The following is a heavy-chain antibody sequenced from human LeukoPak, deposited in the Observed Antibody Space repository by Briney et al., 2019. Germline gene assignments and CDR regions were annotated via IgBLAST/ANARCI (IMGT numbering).Heavy chain of an antibody. D-gene: IGHD4-17*01. CDR2: INPNSGGT. J-gene: IGHJ5*02. V-gene: IGHV1-2*02. CDR1: GYTFTGYY. Sequence: GASVKVSCKASGYTFTGYYMHWVRQAAGQGLELMGWINPNSGGTNYAQKFQGRVTMTRDTSISTAYMELSRLRSDDTAVYYCARDKEEGDYPIHWFDPWGQGTLVTVSS. CDR3: ARDKEEGDYPIHWFDP.